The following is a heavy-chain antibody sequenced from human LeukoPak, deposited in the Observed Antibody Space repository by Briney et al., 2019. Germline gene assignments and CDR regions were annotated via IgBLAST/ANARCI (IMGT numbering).Heavy chain of an antibody. Sequence: ASVKVSCKASGYTFTSYDINWVRQATGQGLEWMGWMNPNRGNTGYAQKCQGRVTMTRNTSISTAYMELSSLRSEDTAVYYCAREQKAYGSGSYYTTYYYYYYMDVWGKGTTVTISS. V-gene: IGHV1-8*01. CDR1: GYTFTSYD. D-gene: IGHD3-10*01. J-gene: IGHJ6*03. CDR3: AREQKAYGSGSYYTTYYYYYYMDV. CDR2: MNPNRGNT.